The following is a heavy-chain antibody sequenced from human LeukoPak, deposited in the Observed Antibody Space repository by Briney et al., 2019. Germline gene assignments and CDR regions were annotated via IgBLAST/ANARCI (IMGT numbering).Heavy chain of an antibody. D-gene: IGHD4-17*01. CDR3: ARIMTTVTTVEY. Sequence: GGSLRLSCAAPGFTFSTYSMNWVRQAPGKGLEWISYISSSSSAVYYADSVKGRFTISRDNAKNLLYLQMNSLRAEDTAVYYCARIMTTVTTVEYWGRGTLVTVSS. V-gene: IGHV3-48*01. CDR2: ISSSSSAV. CDR1: GFTFSTYS. J-gene: IGHJ4*02.